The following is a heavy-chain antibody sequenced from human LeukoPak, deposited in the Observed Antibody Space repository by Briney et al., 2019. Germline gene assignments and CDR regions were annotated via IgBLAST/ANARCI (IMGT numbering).Heavy chain of an antibody. D-gene: IGHD3-9*01. CDR1: GFTVSSNY. V-gene: IGHV3-66*04. Sequence: GGSLRLSCSASGFTVSSNYMSWVRQAPGKGLEWVSVIYSGGSTYYAASVKGRFTISIDNYKNTLYLQMNSLRAEHTAVYYGARHVLTSYYTNDHWRQSTLVRVPT. CDR3: ARHVLTSYYTNDH. J-gene: IGHJ1*01. CDR2: IYSGGST.